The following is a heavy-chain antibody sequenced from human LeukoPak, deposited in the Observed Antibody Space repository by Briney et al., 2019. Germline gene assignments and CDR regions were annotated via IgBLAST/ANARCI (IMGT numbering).Heavy chain of an antibody. Sequence: SETLSLTCSVAGGSISSYYWSWIRQPPGKRLEWIGHIYYSGSTNYNPSLKSRVTMSVDTSRDQFSLKLSSVTATDKAVYYCARGDYYYYYYMDVWGKGTTVTVSS. D-gene: IGHD2-21*02. CDR3: ARGDYYYYYYMDV. CDR2: IYYSGST. V-gene: IGHV4-59*08. CDR1: GGSISSYY. J-gene: IGHJ6*03.